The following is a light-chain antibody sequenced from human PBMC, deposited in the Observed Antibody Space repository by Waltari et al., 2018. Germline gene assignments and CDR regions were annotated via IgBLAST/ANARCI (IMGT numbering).Light chain of an antibody. CDR1: NPNRGAESA. CDR2: GNH. Sequence: QSGLTQPPSVSGAPGQSVTISCTGTNPNRGAESAVHGYPVLPGTAPKLLIFGNHHRPSGVPDRFSGSKSGTSASLAITGLQAEDEADYYCQSYDSSLIASVFGGGTKLTVI. CDR3: QSYDSSLIASV. V-gene: IGLV1-40*01. J-gene: IGLJ2*01.